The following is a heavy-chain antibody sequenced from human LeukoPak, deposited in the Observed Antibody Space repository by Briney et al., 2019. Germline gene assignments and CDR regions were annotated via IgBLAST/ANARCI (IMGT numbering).Heavy chain of an antibody. CDR1: GYTFTGYY. CDR3: ARGRSGYSYGPGVYYFDY. J-gene: IGHJ4*02. V-gene: IGHV1-2*02. D-gene: IGHD5-18*01. Sequence: ASVKVSCKASGYTFTGYYMHWVRQAPGQGLEWMGWINPNSGGTNYAQKFQGRVTMTRDTSISTAYMELSRLRSDDTAVYYCARGRSGYSYGPGVYYFDYWGQGTLVTVSS. CDR2: INPNSGGT.